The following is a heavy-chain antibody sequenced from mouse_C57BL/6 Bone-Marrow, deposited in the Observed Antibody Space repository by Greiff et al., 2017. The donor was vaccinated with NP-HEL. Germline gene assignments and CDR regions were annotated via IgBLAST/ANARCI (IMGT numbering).Heavy chain of an antibody. Sequence: EVKLQQSGPELVKPGASVKISCKASGYTFTDYYMNWVKQSHGKSLEWIGDINPNNGGTSYNQKFKGKATLTVDKSSSTAYMELRSLTSEDSAVYYCAREIITTVGEGCAMDYWGQGTSVTVSS. J-gene: IGHJ4*01. CDR3: AREIITTVGEGCAMDY. CDR1: GYTFTDYY. CDR2: INPNNGGT. D-gene: IGHD1-1*01. V-gene: IGHV1-26*01.